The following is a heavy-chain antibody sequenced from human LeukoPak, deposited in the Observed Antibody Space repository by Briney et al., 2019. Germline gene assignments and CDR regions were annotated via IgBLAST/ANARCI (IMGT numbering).Heavy chain of an antibody. CDR3: ARDPSEPYSYAYYYFDY. Sequence: ASVKVSCKASGYTFTGYYMHWVRQAPGQGLEWMGWINPNSGGTNYAQKFQGRVTMTRDTSINTAYMELSRLRSDDTAVYSCARDPSEPYSYAYYYFDYWGQGTLVTVSS. CDR1: GYTFTGYY. CDR2: INPNSGGT. J-gene: IGHJ4*02. D-gene: IGHD5-18*01. V-gene: IGHV1-2*02.